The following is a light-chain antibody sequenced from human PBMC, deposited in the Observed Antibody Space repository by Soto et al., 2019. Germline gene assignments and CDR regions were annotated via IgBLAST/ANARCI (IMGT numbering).Light chain of an antibody. CDR1: SSDVGGYNY. CDR2: DVS. Sequence: QSALTQPASVSGSPGQSITISCTGTSSDVGGYNYVSWYQQHPGQAPKLMIYDVSNRPSGVSNRFSGSKSGSTASVTISGLEAEDDADYYCSSYTSSSTVVFGGGTKLTVL. J-gene: IGLJ2*01. V-gene: IGLV2-14*01. CDR3: SSYTSSSTVV.